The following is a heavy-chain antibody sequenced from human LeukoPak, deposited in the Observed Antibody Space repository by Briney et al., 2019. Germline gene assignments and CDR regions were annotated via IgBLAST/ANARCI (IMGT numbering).Heavy chain of an antibody. D-gene: IGHD3-10*01. V-gene: IGHV3-33*01. CDR1: GFIFSTYG. CDR2: IWYDGSDE. J-gene: IGHJ5*02. Sequence: GRSLRLSCAASGFIFSTYGMHWVRQAPGKGLEWVALIWYDGSDEHYADSVKGRFTISRDNSRNTLYLQMNSLRVEDTAVYYSVRDRITMVRGVRNWFDPWGQGTLVTVSS. CDR3: VRDRITMVRGVRNWFDP.